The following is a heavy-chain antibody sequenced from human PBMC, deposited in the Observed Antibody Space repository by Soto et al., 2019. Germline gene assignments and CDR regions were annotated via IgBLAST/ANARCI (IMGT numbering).Heavy chain of an antibody. CDR3: ATYVKSSSSLLGYYYYGMDV. D-gene: IGHD6-6*01. Sequence: ASVKISCKASGYTFTSYYMHWVRQAPGQGLEWMGWINPNGGGTNYAQKFQGRVAMTGDTSMSTAYMQLSRLRSDDTAVYYCATYVKSSSSLLGYYYYGMDVWGQGTTVTVSS. J-gene: IGHJ6*02. CDR2: INPNGGGT. V-gene: IGHV1-2*02. CDR1: GYTFTSYY.